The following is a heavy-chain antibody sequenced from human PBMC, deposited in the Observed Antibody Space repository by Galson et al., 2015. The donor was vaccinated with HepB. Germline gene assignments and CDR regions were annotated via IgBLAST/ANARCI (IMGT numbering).Heavy chain of an antibody. J-gene: IGHJ3*02. V-gene: IGHV1-24*01. CDR2: FDPEDGET. CDR3: ATSFGEWFGELFGANI. CDR1: GYTLTELS. Sequence: SVKVSCKVSGYTLTELSMHWVRQAPGKGLEWMGGFDPEDGETIYAQKFQGRVTMTEDTSTDTAYMELRSLRSEDTAVYYCATSFGEWFGELFGANIWGQGTMVTVSS. D-gene: IGHD3-10*01.